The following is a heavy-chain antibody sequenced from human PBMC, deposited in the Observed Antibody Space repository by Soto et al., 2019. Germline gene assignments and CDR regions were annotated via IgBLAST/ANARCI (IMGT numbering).Heavy chain of an antibody. J-gene: IGHJ4*02. CDR3: ATGIQLWLRRINNGYSG. V-gene: IGHV1-69*12. Sequence: QVQLVQSGAEVKKPESSVKVSCKAPGGTFSTYAISWVRQAPGQGLEWMGGIIPMFGTANYAQRFQDRVTLTADDSTNTVYMELSSLRSEATAVYFCATGIQLWLRRINNGYSGWGQGTLVTVSS. D-gene: IGHD5-18*01. CDR2: IIPMFGTA. CDR1: GGTFSTYA.